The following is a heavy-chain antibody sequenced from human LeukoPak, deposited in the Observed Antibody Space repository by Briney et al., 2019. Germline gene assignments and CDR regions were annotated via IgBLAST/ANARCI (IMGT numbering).Heavy chain of an antibody. V-gene: IGHV3-23*01. Sequence: ETLSLACIVSGGSISIYYWSWIRQPPGKGLEWVSAISAGGGSTYHADCVEGRFTFSRDNSKNTLYLQMNSLRAEETAVYYCAQADIVVVSAIHSGDYWGQGTLVTVSS. CDR3: AQADIVVVSAIHSGDY. CDR1: GGSISIYY. D-gene: IGHD2-21*01. CDR2: ISAGGGST. J-gene: IGHJ4*02.